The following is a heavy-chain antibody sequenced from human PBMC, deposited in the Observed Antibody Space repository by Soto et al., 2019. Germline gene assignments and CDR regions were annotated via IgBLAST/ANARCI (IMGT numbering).Heavy chain of an antibody. J-gene: IGHJ5*02. Sequence: PAETLSLTCIVSGGSISSSSYYWGWIRQPPGKGLEWIGSIYYSGSTYYNPSLKSRVTISVDTSKNQFSLKLSSVTAADTAVFYCARHRARNWFDRWGEGKLVTVSA. V-gene: IGHV4-39*01. CDR1: GGSISSSSYY. D-gene: IGHD6-6*01. CDR3: ARHRARNWFDR. CDR2: IYYSGST.